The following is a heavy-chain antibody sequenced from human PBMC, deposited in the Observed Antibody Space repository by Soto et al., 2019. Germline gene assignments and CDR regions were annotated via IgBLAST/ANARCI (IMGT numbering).Heavy chain of an antibody. CDR3: ARRITIFGVVIKYYYYYGMDA. V-gene: IGHV4-34*01. CDR2: INHSGST. CDR1: GGSFSGYY. Sequence: SETLSLTCAVYGGSFSGYYWSWIRQPPGKGLEWIGEINHSGSTNYNPSLKSRVTISVDTSKNQFSLKLSSVAAADTAVYYCARRITIFGVVIKYYYYYGMDAWGQGTTVTVSS. D-gene: IGHD3-3*01. J-gene: IGHJ6*02.